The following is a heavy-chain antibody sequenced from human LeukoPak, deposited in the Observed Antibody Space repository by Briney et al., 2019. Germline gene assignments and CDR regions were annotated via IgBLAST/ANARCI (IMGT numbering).Heavy chain of an antibody. CDR1: GFTFSTYG. Sequence: GGSLRLSCAASGFTFSTYGIHWVRQAPGKGLEWVAVISYDGSDKYYADSVKGRFTISRDNSKNTLYLQMNSLRPEDTAVYYCAKGTFYGGQRGGAFDIWGQGTMVTVSS. V-gene: IGHV3-30*18. J-gene: IGHJ3*02. D-gene: IGHD4-23*01. CDR2: ISYDGSDK. CDR3: AKGTFYGGQRGGAFDI.